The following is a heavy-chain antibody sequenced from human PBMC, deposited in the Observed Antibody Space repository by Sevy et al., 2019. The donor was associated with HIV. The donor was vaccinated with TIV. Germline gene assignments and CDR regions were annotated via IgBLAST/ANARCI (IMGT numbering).Heavy chain of an antibody. J-gene: IGHJ6*02. V-gene: IGHV2-70*11. CDR3: AREWLLYRLSQNYYYGMDV. D-gene: IGHD3-3*01. CDR2: IDWDDDK. CDR1: GFSLSTSGMC. Sequence: SGPTLVKPTQTLTLTCTFSGFSLSTSGMCVSWIRQPPGKALEWLARIDWDDDKYYSTSLKTRLTISKDTSKNQVVLTMTNMDPVDTATYYCAREWLLYRLSQNYYYGMDVWGQGTTVTVSS.